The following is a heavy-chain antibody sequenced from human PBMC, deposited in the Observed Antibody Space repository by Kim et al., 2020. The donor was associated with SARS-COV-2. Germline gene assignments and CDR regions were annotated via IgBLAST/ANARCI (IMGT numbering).Heavy chain of an antibody. J-gene: IGHJ4*02. CDR1: GGSISSSNW. Sequence: SETLSLTCAVSGGSISSSNWWSWVCQPPGKGLEWIGEIYHSGSTNYNPSLKSRVTISVDKSKNQFSLKLSSVTAADTAVYYCARARFITIFGVVITGAFDYWGQGTLVTVSS. D-gene: IGHD3-3*01. V-gene: IGHV4-4*02. CDR3: ARARFITIFGVVITGAFDY. CDR2: IYHSGST.